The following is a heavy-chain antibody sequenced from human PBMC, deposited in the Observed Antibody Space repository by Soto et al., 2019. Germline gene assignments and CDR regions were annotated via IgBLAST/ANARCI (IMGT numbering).Heavy chain of an antibody. Sequence: EVQLLESGGGLVQPGGSLRLSCAASGFTFSSYSMNWVRQAPGKGLEWVSSISSSSSYIYYADSVKGRFTISRDNAKNSLYLQMNSLRAEDTAVYYCARDLGPDYYDSSGYFRYAFDIWGQGTMVTVSS. CDR1: GFTFSSYS. V-gene: IGHV3-21*02. D-gene: IGHD3-22*01. CDR3: ARDLGPDYYDSSGYFRYAFDI. J-gene: IGHJ3*02. CDR2: ISSSSSYI.